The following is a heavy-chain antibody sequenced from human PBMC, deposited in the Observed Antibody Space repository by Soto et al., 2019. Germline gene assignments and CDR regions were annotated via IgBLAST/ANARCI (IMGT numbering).Heavy chain of an antibody. CDR1: GGTFSSYA. V-gene: IGHV1-69*12. D-gene: IGHD3-3*01. J-gene: IGHJ4*02. CDR3: ARVRVRFLEWLGSEG. Sequence: QVQLVQSGAEVKKPGSSVKVSCRASGGTFSSYAISWVRQAPGQGLEWMGGIIPIFGTANYAQKFQGRVTITADASTSTAYMELSSLRSEDTAVYYCARVRVRFLEWLGSEGWGQGTLVTVSS. CDR2: IIPIFGTA.